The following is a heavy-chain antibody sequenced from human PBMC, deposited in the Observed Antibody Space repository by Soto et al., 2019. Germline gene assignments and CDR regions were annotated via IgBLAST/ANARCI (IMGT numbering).Heavy chain of an antibody. D-gene: IGHD3-10*01. J-gene: IGHJ6*01. CDR2: IYYSGST. V-gene: IGHV4-59*01. CDR3: ARVCFYCNDYHHYGIYV. CDR1: AGSTSRGA. Sequence: ARSLRWTGSAGSTSRGACIWFRQPPGKRLKWIGYIYYSGSTNYNPSLKSRVTISVDTSKNQFYLKLSSVTAADTAVYFCARVCFYCNDYHHYGIYV.